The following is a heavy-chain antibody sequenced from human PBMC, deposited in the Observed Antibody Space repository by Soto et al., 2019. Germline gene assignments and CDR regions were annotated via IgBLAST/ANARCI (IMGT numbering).Heavy chain of an antibody. CDR3: ARDCLTGDPREAFDY. V-gene: IGHV3-21*01. CDR2: IDPSTTYI. CDR1: GFTFGAYS. Sequence: RSLRLSCAASGFTFGAYSLSWVRQAPGKGLEWVSSIDPSTTYIHYADSVEGRFTISRDNAKSSLYLQMISLRVEDTAVYYCARDCLTGDPREAFDYWGQGTLVTVSS. D-gene: IGHD7-27*01. J-gene: IGHJ4*02.